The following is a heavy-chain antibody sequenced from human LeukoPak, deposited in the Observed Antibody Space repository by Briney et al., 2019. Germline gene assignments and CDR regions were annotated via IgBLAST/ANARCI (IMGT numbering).Heavy chain of an antibody. CDR1: GGSFRGYY. CDR2: INRSGST. CDR3: ARIGGRYYDSSPLYYFDY. J-gene: IGHJ4*02. V-gene: IGHV4-34*01. Sequence: SETLSLTCDVYGGSFRGYYWSWIRQPPGKGLEWIGEINRSGSTNYNPSLKSRVTISVDTSKNQFSLKLSSVTAADTAVYYCARIGGRYYDSSPLYYFDYWGQGTLVTVSS. D-gene: IGHD3-22*01.